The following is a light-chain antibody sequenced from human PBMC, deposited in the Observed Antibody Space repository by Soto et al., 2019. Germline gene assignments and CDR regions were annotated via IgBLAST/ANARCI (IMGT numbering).Light chain of an antibody. CDR2: GNI. Sequence: QAVVTQPPSVSGAPGQRVTISCTGSSSNIGAGYDVHWYQQLPGTAPKLLIYGNINRPSGVPGRFSNSKSGTSASLAITGLQAEDEAQYYCAAWDDSLNVLVFGGGTKLTVL. CDR1: SSNIGAGYD. V-gene: IGLV1-40*01. J-gene: IGLJ2*01. CDR3: AAWDDSLNVLV.